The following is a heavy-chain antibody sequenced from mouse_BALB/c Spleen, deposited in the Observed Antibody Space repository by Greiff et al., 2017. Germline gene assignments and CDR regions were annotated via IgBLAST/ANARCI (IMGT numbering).Heavy chain of an antibody. CDR2: ISNGGGST. Sequence: EVKLVESGGGLVQPGGSLKLSCAASGFTFSSYTMSWVRQTPEKRLEWVAYISNGGGSTYYPDTVKGRFTISRDNAKNTLYLQMSSLKSEDTAVYDGERVDNVGDGDYFDYWGQGTTLTVSS. J-gene: IGHJ2*01. D-gene: IGHD3-3*01. CDR3: ERVDNVGDGDYFDY. CDR1: GFTFSSYT. V-gene: IGHV5-12-2*01.